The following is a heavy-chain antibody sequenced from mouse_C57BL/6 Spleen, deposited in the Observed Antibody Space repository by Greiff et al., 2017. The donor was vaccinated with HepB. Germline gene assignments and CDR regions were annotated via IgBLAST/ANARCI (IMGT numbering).Heavy chain of an antibody. D-gene: IGHD1-1*01. CDR1: GFSLTSYG. V-gene: IGHV2-2*01. J-gene: IGHJ1*03. CDR3: ARNYVTTVVATSYWYFDV. CDR2: IWSGGST. Sequence: VKLQESGPGLVQPSQSLSITCTVSGFSLTSYGVHWVRQSPGKGLEWLGVIWSGGSTDYNAAFISRLSISKDNSKSQVFFKMNSLQADDTAIYYCARNYVTTVVATSYWYFDVWGTGTTVTVSS.